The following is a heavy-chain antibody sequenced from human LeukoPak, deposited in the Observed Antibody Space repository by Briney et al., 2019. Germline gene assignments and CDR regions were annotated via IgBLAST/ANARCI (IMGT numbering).Heavy chain of an antibody. V-gene: IGHV3-74*01. D-gene: IGHD3-3*01. CDR2: INSDGSST. CDR3: ARSTIFGVVIPHYGMDA. J-gene: IGHJ6*02. CDR1: GFTFSSYW. Sequence: GGSLRLSCAASGFTFSSYWMHWVRQAPGKGLVWVSRINSDGSSTSYADSVKGRFTISRDNAKNTLYLQMNSLRAEDTAVYYCARSTIFGVVIPHYGMDAWGQGTTVTVSS.